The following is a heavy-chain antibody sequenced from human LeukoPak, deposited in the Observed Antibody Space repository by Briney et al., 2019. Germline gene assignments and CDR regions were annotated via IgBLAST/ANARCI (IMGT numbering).Heavy chain of an antibody. J-gene: IGHJ4*02. CDR1: GGTFSGYA. CDR2: IIPIFGTA. CDR3: ARDARYSTGWYDFDY. V-gene: IGHV1-69*13. Sequence: SVKVSCKASGGTFSGYAMSWVRQAPGQGLEWMGGIIPIFGTANYAQKFQGRVTITADESTSTAYMELTSLGAEDTAVYYCARDARYSTGWYDFDYWGQGTLVTVSS. D-gene: IGHD6-19*01.